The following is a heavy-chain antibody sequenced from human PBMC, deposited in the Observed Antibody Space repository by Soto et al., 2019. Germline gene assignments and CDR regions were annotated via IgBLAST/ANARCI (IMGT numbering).Heavy chain of an antibody. V-gene: IGHV3-23*01. CDR1: GFTFSSYA. CDR2: ISGSGGST. Sequence: GSLRLSCAASGFTFSSYAMSWVRQAPGKGLEWVPAISGSGGSTYYADSVKGRFTISRDNSKNTLYLQMNSLRAEDTAVYYCAKSHEFGVVILYYFDYWGQGTLVTVSS. J-gene: IGHJ4*02. CDR3: AKSHEFGVVILYYFDY. D-gene: IGHD3-3*01.